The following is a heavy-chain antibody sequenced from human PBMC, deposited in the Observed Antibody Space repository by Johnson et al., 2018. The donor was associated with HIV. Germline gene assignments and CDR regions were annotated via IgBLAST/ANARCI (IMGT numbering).Heavy chain of an antibody. V-gene: IGHV3-11*04. Sequence: QMLLVESGGGLVHPGGSLRLSCAAPGFTFSDYYMSWIRQAPGKGLEWVSYISSSGNSMYYADSVKGRFTISRDNAKNSLYLQMNILRAEDTAVYYCARAPEVRGVDAFDIWGQGTMVTVSS. CDR2: ISSSGNSM. CDR3: ARAPEVRGVDAFDI. D-gene: IGHD3-10*01. J-gene: IGHJ3*02. CDR1: GFTFSDYY.